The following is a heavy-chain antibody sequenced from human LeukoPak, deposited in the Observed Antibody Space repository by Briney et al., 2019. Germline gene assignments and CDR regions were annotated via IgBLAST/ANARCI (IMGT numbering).Heavy chain of an antibody. CDR1: GYSISSGYY. V-gene: IGHV4-38-2*01. J-gene: IGHJ4*02. D-gene: IGHD3-22*01. CDR3: ARRVYDSSGYYYGAFDY. Sequence: SETLSLTCAVSGYSISSGYYWGWIRQPPGKGLEWIGSIYHSGSTYYNPSLKSRVTISVDTSKNQFSLKLSSVTAADTAVYYCARRVYDSSGYYYGAFDYWGQGALVTVSS. CDR2: IYHSGST.